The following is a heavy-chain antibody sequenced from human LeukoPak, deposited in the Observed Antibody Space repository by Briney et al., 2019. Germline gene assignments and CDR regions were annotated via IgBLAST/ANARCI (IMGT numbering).Heavy chain of an antibody. CDR1: GFTFSSYA. J-gene: IGHJ4*02. D-gene: IGHD3-22*01. CDR3: AKGGYDSSGYYYADY. Sequence: GGSLRLSCAASGFTFSSYAMSWVRQAPGKGLEWVSAISGSGGSTYYADSVNGRFTISRDNSKNTLYLQMNSLRAEDTAVYYCAKGGYDSSGYYYADYWGQGTLVTVSS. CDR2: ISGSGGST. V-gene: IGHV3-23*01.